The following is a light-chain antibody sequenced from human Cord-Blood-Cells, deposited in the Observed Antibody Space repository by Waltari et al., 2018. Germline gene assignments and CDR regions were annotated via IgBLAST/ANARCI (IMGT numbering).Light chain of an antibody. CDR3: SSYAGSNNLV. Sequence: QSALTQPPSASGSPGQSVTISCTGTSSDVGGYNYVSWYQQHPGKAPKLMIYEVSKRPSGGPDRFSGSKSGNTASLTVSGLQADDEADYYCSSYAGSNNLVFGGGTKLTVL. CDR1: SSDVGGYNY. CDR2: EVS. V-gene: IGLV2-8*01. J-gene: IGLJ2*01.